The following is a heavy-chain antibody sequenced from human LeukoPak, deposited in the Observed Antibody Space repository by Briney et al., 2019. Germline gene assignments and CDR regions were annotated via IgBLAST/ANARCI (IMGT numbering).Heavy chain of an antibody. CDR3: AKNGFHCTSTSCYSTSYYFDY. V-gene: IGHV3-23*01. J-gene: IGHJ4*02. CDR2: ISGGGGST. D-gene: IGHD2-2*01. CDR1: GFTFGSYA. Sequence: GGFLRLSCAASGFTFGSYAMSWVRQAPGKGLQWVSAISGGGGSTYYADSVKGRFTISRDNSKNTLYLQMNSLRAEDAAVYYCAKNGFHCTSTSCYSTSYYFDYWGQGTLVTVSS.